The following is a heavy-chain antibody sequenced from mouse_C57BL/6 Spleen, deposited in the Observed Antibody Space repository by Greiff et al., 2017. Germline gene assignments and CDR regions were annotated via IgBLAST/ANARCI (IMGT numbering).Heavy chain of an antibody. CDR3: ARFDGYSYFGC. Sequence: QVQLKQSGAELVKPGASVKISCKASGYAFSSYWMNWVKQRPGKGLEWIGQIYPGDGDTNYNGKFKGKATLTADKSSSTAYMQLSSLTSEDSAVYFCARFDGYSYFGCWGQGTTLTVSS. V-gene: IGHV1-80*01. D-gene: IGHD2-3*01. CDR1: GYAFSSYW. CDR2: IYPGDGDT. J-gene: IGHJ2*01.